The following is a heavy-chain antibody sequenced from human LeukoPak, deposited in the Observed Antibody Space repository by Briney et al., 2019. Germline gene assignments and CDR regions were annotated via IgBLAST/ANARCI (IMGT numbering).Heavy chain of an antibody. CDR2: IYYSGST. Sequence: PSETLSLTCTVSGGSISSGGYYWSWISQHPGKGLEWIGYIYYSGSTDYNPSLKSRVTISIDTSKNQFSLKLSSVTAADTAVYFCARDSHFYGSGSYLGYWGQGTLVTVSS. CDR1: GGSISSGGYY. V-gene: IGHV4-31*03. D-gene: IGHD3-10*01. J-gene: IGHJ4*02. CDR3: ARDSHFYGSGSYLGY.